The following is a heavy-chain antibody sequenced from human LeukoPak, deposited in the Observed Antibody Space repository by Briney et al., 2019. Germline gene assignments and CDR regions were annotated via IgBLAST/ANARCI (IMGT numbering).Heavy chain of an antibody. CDR3: ARVGYCSSTSCYTGPTGDFDY. J-gene: IGHJ4*02. D-gene: IGHD2-2*02. V-gene: IGHV3-21*04. CDR2: ISSSSSYI. Sequence: GGSLRLSCAASGFTFSSYSMNWVRQPPGKGLEWVSSISSSSSYIYYADSEKDRFPISRDNAKNSLYLQMNSLIAEDTAVYYCARVGYCSSTSCYTGPTGDFDYWGQGTLVTVSS. CDR1: GFTFSSYS.